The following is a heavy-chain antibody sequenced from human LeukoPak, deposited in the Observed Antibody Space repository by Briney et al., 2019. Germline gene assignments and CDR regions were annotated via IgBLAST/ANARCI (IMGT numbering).Heavy chain of an antibody. D-gene: IGHD3-10*01. CDR3: ARVGRITMVRGVIAWFDP. J-gene: IGHJ5*02. CDR1: GYTLTELS. Sequence: ASVKVSCKVSGYTLTELSMHWVRQAPGKGLEWMGGFNPEDGETIYAQKFQGRVTMTTDTSTSTAYMELRSLRSDDTAVYYCARVGRITMVRGVIAWFDPWGQGTLVTVSS. CDR2: FNPEDGET. V-gene: IGHV1-24*01.